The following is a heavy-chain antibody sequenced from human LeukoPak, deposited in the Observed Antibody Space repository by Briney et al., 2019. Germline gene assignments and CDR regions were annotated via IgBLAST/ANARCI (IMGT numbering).Heavy chain of an antibody. V-gene: IGHV4-30-2*01. J-gene: IGHJ4*02. CDR1: GGSISSGGYS. Sequence: TLSLTCAVSGGSISSGGYSWSWIRRPPGKGLEWIGYIYHSGSTYYNPSLKSRVTISVDRSKNQFSLKLSSVTAADTAVYYCARGVDYSNYFDYWGQGTLVTVSS. CDR2: IYHSGST. CDR3: ARGVDYSNYFDY. D-gene: IGHD4-11*01.